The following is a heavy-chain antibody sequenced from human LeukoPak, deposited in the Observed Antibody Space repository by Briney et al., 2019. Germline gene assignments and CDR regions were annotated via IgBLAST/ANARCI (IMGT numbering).Heavy chain of an antibody. CDR1: GYTFTNYD. Sequence: ASVKVPCKASGYTFTNYDINWLRQATGQGLEWMGWTNPISGYTGYAQKFQGRVTMTRNTSISTAYMEVSSLRSEDTAVYYCARGKQLYSSSWSSLPFYISGHGTMVTVSS. V-gene: IGHV1-8*01. J-gene: IGHJ3*02. D-gene: IGHD6-13*01. CDR3: ARGKQLYSSSWSSLPFYI. CDR2: TNPISGYT.